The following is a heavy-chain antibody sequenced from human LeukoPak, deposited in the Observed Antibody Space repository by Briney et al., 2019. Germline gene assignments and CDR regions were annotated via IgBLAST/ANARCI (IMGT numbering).Heavy chain of an antibody. CDR3: ARARASGRSGFDY. CDR1: GLTVSSYS. CDR2: ISSSSSTI. D-gene: IGHD2-15*01. Sequence: GGSLRLSCVASGLTVSSYSMNWVRQAPGKGLEWVSYISSSSSTIYYADSVKGRFTISRDNAKNSLDLQMNSLRDEDTAVYYCARARASGRSGFDYWGQGSLVTVSS. V-gene: IGHV3-48*02. J-gene: IGHJ4*02.